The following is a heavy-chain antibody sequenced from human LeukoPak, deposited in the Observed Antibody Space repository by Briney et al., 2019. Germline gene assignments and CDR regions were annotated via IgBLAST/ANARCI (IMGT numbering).Heavy chain of an antibody. CDR1: GFTFSSYA. V-gene: IGHV3-23*01. CDR2: INGSGGST. CDR3: AKRPIVGATTPYYFDY. Sequence: GASLRLSYAASGFTFSSYAMSWLRQAPGKGLEGVSAINGSGGSTYYADSVKGRFTISRDNSKNTLYLQMNSLRAEDTAVYYCAKRPIVGATTPYYFDYWGQGTLVTVSS. D-gene: IGHD1-26*01. J-gene: IGHJ4*02.